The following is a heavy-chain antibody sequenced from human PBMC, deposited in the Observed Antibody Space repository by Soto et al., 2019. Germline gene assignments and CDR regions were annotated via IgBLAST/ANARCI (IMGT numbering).Heavy chain of an antibody. D-gene: IGHD2-8*01. CDR1: GYSFTSYW. CDR2: IYPGDSDT. CDR3: ARTREYCTNGVCRYYYYYGMDV. V-gene: IGHV5-51*01. J-gene: IGHJ6*02. Sequence: GESLKISCKGSGYSFTSYWIGWVRQMPGKGLEWMGIIYPGDSDTRYSPSFQGQVTISADKSISTAYLQWSSLKASDTAMYYCARTREYCTNGVCRYYYYYGMDVWGQGTTVTVSS.